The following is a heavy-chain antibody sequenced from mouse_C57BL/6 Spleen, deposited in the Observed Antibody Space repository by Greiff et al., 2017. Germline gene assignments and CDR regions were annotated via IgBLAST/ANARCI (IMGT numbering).Heavy chain of an antibody. V-gene: IGHV1-82*01. CDR1: GYAFSSSW. CDR2: IYPGDGDT. CDR3: ARGDITTVVAHWYFDV. D-gene: IGHD1-1*01. Sequence: VKLMESGPELVKPGASVKISCKASGYAFSSSWMNWVKQRPGKGLEWIGRIYPGDGDTNYNGKFKGKATLTADKSSSTAYMQLSSLTSEDSAVYFCARGDITTVVAHWYFDVWGTGTTVTVSS. J-gene: IGHJ1*03.